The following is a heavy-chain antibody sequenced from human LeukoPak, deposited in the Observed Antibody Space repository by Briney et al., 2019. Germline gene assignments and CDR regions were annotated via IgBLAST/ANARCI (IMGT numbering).Heavy chain of an antibody. CDR2: INPSGGST. CDR1: GGTFSSYA. D-gene: IGHD4-17*01. CDR3: ARAIYGDYVRQDY. J-gene: IGHJ4*02. Sequence: ASVTVSCTASGGTFSSYAISWVRQAPGQGLEWMGIINPSGGSTSYAQKFQGRVTMTRDTSTSTVYMELSSLRSEDTAVYYCARAIYGDYVRQDYWGQGTLVTVSS. V-gene: IGHV1-46*01.